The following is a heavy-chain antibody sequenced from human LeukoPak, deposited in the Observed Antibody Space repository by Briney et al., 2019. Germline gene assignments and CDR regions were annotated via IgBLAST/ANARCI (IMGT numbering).Heavy chain of an antibody. Sequence: ASVKVSCKASGYSFTSYGIRWVRQAPGQGPEWMGWISAYNGNTNYIQKFQGRVTMTTDTSTNTAYMELRSLTSDDTAVYYCARDLGLDTTMIFFDFWGQGTLVTVSS. CDR3: ARDLGLDTTMIFFDF. CDR1: GYSFTSYG. V-gene: IGHV1-18*01. J-gene: IGHJ4*02. CDR2: ISAYNGNT. D-gene: IGHD5-18*01.